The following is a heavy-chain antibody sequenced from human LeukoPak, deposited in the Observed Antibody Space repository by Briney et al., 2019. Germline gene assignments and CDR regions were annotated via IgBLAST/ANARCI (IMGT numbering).Heavy chain of an antibody. Sequence: GGSLRLSCAASGFTFSSYSMNWVRQAPGRGLEWVSSISSSSSYIYYADSVKGRFTISRDNAKNSLYLQMNSLRAEDTAVYYCARRADMDAFDIWGQGTMVTVSS. CDR2: ISSSSSYI. V-gene: IGHV3-21*01. J-gene: IGHJ3*02. CDR3: ARRADMDAFDI. CDR1: GFTFSSYS.